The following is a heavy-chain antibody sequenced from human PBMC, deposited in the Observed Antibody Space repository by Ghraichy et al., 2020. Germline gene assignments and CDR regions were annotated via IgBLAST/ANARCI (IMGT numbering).Heavy chain of an antibody. Sequence: SETLSLTCTVSGGSISSYYWSWIRQPPGKGLEWIGYIYYSGSTNYNPSLKSRVTISVDTSKNQFSLKLSSVTAADTAVYYCARQGSGSLSQRSYYGMDVWGQGSTVTVSS. CDR1: GGSISSYY. D-gene: IGHD3-10*01. V-gene: IGHV4-59*08. CDR3: ARQGSGSLSQRSYYGMDV. J-gene: IGHJ6*02. CDR2: IYYSGST.